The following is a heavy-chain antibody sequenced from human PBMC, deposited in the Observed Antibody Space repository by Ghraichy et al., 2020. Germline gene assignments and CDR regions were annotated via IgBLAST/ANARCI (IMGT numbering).Heavy chain of an antibody. D-gene: IGHD4-23*01. CDR3: ARDQGTGGVDYGGNSVY. Sequence: ASVKVSCKASGYTFTSYGISWVRQAPGQGLEWMGWISAYNGNTNYAQKLQGRVTMTTDTSTSTAYMELRSLRSDDTAVYYCARDQGTGGVDYGGNSVYWGQGTLVTVSS. CDR1: GYTFTSYG. V-gene: IGHV1-18*01. J-gene: IGHJ4*02. CDR2: ISAYNGNT.